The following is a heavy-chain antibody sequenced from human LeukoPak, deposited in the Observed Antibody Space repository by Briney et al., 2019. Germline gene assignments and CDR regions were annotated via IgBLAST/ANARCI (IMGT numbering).Heavy chain of an antibody. CDR3: AKLVGDDYGAAFDY. CDR2: ISGSGGST. J-gene: IGHJ4*02. Sequence: PGGSLRLSCAASGFTFSSYAMSWVRQAPGKGLEWVSAISGSGGSTYYADSVKGRFTISRGNSKNTLYLQMNSLRAEDTAVYYCAKLVGDDYGAAFDYWGQGTLVTVSS. CDR1: GFTFSSYA. D-gene: IGHD4-17*01. V-gene: IGHV3-23*01.